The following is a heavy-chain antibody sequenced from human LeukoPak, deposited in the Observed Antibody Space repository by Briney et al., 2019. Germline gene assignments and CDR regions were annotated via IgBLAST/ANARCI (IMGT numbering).Heavy chain of an antibody. V-gene: IGHV3-21*01. CDR3: ARDSWRYYDSSGYPRWPKLYSGYMDV. CDR1: GFTFSNYA. CDR2: ISTSSSYI. D-gene: IGHD3-22*01. Sequence: GGSLGLSCAASGFTFSNYAMNWVRQAPGKGLEWVSFISTSSSYIYYAGSVKGRFTISRDNSKNSLYLQMSSLRAEDTAVYYCARDSWRYYDSSGYPRWPKLYSGYMDVWGKGTTVTISS. J-gene: IGHJ6*03.